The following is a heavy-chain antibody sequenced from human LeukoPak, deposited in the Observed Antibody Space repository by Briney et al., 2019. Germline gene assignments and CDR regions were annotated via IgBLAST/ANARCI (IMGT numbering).Heavy chain of an antibody. Sequence: SETLSLTCAVYGGSFSGYYWSWIRQPPGKGLEWIGEINHSGSTNYNPSLKSRVTISVDTSKNQFSLKLSSVTAADTAVYYCARQGRWLQFVAYWGRGTLVTVSS. CDR3: ARQGRWLQFVAY. V-gene: IGHV4-34*01. J-gene: IGHJ4*02. CDR1: GGSFSGYY. D-gene: IGHD5-24*01. CDR2: INHSGST.